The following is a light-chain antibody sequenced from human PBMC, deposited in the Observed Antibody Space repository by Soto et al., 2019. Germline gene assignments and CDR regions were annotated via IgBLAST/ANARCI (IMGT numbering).Light chain of an antibody. V-gene: IGKV3-20*01. CDR2: GAS. Sequence: EILVTQSPGTLSLSPGDRATLSCRASQSINNNYLAWYQQKPGQSPTLLIYGASSRATGIPDRFSGSGSGTAFTLTISRLEPEDLGQQYGPSPPFTFGGGTKVELK. J-gene: IGKJ4*01. CDR3: QQYGPSPPFT. CDR1: QSINNNY.